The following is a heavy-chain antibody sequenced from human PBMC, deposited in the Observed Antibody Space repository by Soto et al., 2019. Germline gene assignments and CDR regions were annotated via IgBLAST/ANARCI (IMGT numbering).Heavy chain of an antibody. V-gene: IGHV4-34*01. CDR1: GGSLSGYY. D-gene: IGHD3-16*01. Sequence: QVQLQQWGAGLLKPSETLSLTCAVYGGSLSGYYWSWVRQSPGKGLEWLGEVNDSGSTNFNPSLESRVTISRDPSKNQFSLQLTSLTAADTAVYYCARGMGLGLWEQTALGYWGQGTLVTVSS. CDR3: ARGMGLGLWEQTALGY. J-gene: IGHJ4*02. CDR2: VNDSGST.